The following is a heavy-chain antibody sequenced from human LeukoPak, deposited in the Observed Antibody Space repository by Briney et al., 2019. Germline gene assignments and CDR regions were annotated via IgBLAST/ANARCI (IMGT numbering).Heavy chain of an antibody. D-gene: IGHD4-17*01. CDR1: GYTFTSYD. J-gene: IGHJ6*03. CDR3: ARGRKRLRRGYYYYYMDV. Sequence: ASVKVSCKASGYTFTSYDINWVRQATGQGLEWMGWMNPNSGNTGYAQKFQGRVTMTRNTSISTAYMELSSLRSEDTAVYYCARGRKRLRRGYYYYYMDVWGKGTTVTISS. V-gene: IGHV1-8*01. CDR2: MNPNSGNT.